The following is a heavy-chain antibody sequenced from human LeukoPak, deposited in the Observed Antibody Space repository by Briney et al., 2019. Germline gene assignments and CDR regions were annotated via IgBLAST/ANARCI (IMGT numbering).Heavy chain of an antibody. D-gene: IGHD3-22*01. CDR2: IYYSGST. V-gene: IGHV4-39*07. CDR1: GGSISSSSYY. Sequence: NASETLSLTCTVSGGSISSSSYYWGWIRQPPGKGLEWIGSIYYSGSTYYNPSLKSRVTISVDTSKNQFSLKLSSVTAADTAVYYCARGYHSPRWVSGYYYMDVWGKGTTVTVSS. CDR3: ARGYHSPRWVSGYYYMDV. J-gene: IGHJ6*03.